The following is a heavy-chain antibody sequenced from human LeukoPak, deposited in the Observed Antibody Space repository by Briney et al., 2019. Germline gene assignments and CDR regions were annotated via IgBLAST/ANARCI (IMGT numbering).Heavy chain of an antibody. CDR3: AKDSPSGVTIFGVVRPIFDY. J-gene: IGHJ4*02. CDR2: ICYDGSNK. V-gene: IGHV3-33*06. CDR1: GFTFSSYG. D-gene: IGHD3-3*01. Sequence: GGSLRLSCAASGFTFSSYGMHWVRQAPGKGLEWVAVICYDGSNKYYADSVKGRFTISRDNSKSTLYLQMNSLRAEDTAVYYCAKDSPSGVTIFGVVRPIFDYWGQGTLVTVSS.